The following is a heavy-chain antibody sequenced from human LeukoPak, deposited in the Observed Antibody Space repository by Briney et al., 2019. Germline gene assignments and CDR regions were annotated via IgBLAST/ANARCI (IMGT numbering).Heavy chain of an antibody. V-gene: IGHV4-34*01. Sequence: SETLSLTCAVYGGSFSGYYWSWIRQPPGKGLEWIGEINHSGSTNYNPSLKSRVTISVDTSKNQFPLKLSSVTAADTAVYYCARGRVRVWGSYRPFDYWGQGTLVTVSS. J-gene: IGHJ4*02. CDR1: GGSFSGYY. D-gene: IGHD3-16*02. CDR3: ARGRVRVWGSYRPFDY. CDR2: INHSGST.